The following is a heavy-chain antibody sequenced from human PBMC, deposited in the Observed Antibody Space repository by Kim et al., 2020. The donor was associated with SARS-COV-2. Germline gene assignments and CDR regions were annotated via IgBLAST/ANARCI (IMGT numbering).Heavy chain of an antibody. J-gene: IGHJ4*02. Sequence: KFPGRVTMTRDTSTSTVYMELSSLRSEDTAVYYCARDGRTYYDSSGYYDYWGQGTLVTVSS. CDR3: ARDGRTYYDSSGYYDY. V-gene: IGHV1-46*01. D-gene: IGHD3-22*01.